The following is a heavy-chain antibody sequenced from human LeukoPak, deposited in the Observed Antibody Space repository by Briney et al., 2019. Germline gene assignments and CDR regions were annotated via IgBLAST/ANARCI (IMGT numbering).Heavy chain of an antibody. CDR1: GGSISSSSYY. V-gene: IGHV4-39*01. CDR2: IYYSGST. J-gene: IGHJ5*02. CDR3: ARRVRRRYSSSSVESPFDP. D-gene: IGHD6-6*01. Sequence: PSETLSLTCTVSGGSISSSSYYWGWIRQPPGKGLEWIGSIYYSGSTYYNPSLKSRVTISVDTSKNQFSLKLSSVTAADTAVYYCARRVRRRYSSSSVESPFDPWGQGTLVTVSS.